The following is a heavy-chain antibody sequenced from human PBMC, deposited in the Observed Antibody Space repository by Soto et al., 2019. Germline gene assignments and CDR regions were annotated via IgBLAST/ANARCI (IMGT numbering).Heavy chain of an antibody. D-gene: IGHD2-21*02. Sequence: KPTETLSLTCTVSGGSITDYSWVWIRQPAGKGLEWIGRIFSSGSTNYDPSLKRRITMSLDTSKNQFSLKLNSATATDTAVYFCARDQGVVVTADNWFDPWGQGILVTVSS. J-gene: IGHJ5*02. CDR3: ARDQGVVVTADNWFDP. CDR2: IFSSGST. V-gene: IGHV4-4*07. CDR1: GGSITDYS.